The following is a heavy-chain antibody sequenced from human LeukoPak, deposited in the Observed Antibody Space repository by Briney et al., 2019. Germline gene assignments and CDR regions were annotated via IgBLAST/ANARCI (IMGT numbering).Heavy chain of an antibody. D-gene: IGHD1-7*01. CDR3: ARGAAGTTPDYYFFGLDV. CDR2: IYPGDSDT. Sequence: EESLKISCKGFGYRFTDYWIGWVRQMPGKVLERMGIIYPGDSDTRYSPSFQGQVTISADKSIYTAHLQWSSLKASDTAMYYCARGAAGTTPDYYFFGLDVWGQGTTVKVSS. CDR1: GYRFTDYW. J-gene: IGHJ6*02. V-gene: IGHV5-51*01.